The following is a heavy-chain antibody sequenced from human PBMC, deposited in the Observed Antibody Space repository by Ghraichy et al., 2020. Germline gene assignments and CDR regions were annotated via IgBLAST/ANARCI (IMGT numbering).Heavy chain of an antibody. D-gene: IGHD6-13*01. J-gene: IGHJ4*02. CDR1: GFTFSSYW. Sequence: GGSLRLSCAASGFTFSSYWMSWVRQAPGKGLEWVANIKQDGSEKYYVDSVKGRFTISRDNAKNSLYLQMNSLRAEDTAVYYCAKGSMNDDSSSWYYFDYWGQGTLVTVSS. CDR2: IKQDGSEK. CDR3: AKGSMNDDSSSWYYFDY. V-gene: IGHV3-7*01.